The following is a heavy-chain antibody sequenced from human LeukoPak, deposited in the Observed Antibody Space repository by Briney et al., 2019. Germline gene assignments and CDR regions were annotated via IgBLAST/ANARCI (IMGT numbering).Heavy chain of an antibody. D-gene: IGHD2-2*01. V-gene: IGHV1-18*01. CDR3: AREGGDIVVVPAAISHYYYMDV. J-gene: IGHJ6*03. CDR1: GGTFSSYA. Sequence: ASVKVSCKASGGTFSSYAISWVRQAPGQGLEWMGWISAYNGNTNYAQKLQGRVTMTTDTSTSTAYMELRSLRSDDTAVYYCAREGGDIVVVPAAISHYYYMDVWGKGTTVTISS. CDR2: ISAYNGNT.